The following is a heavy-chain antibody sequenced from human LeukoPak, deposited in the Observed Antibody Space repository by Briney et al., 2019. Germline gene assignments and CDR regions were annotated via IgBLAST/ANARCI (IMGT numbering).Heavy chain of an antibody. CDR2: ISSSSSTI. J-gene: IGHJ4*02. V-gene: IGHV3-48*01. D-gene: IGHD2-2*01. Sequence: GGSLRLSCAASGFTFSSYSMNWVRQAPGKGLEWVSYISSSSSTIYYADSVKGRFTISRDNAKNSLYLQMNSLRAEDTAVYYCAVVPAATIDYWGQGTLVTVSS. CDR3: AVVPAATIDY. CDR1: GFTFSSYS.